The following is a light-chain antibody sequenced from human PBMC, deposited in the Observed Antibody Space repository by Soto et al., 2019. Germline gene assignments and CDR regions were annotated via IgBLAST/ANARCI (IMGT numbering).Light chain of an antibody. Sequence: QSALTQPASVSGSPGQSITISCIGTSGDIGGYNYVSWYQHHPGKVPKLIIYEVTDRPSEISTRFSGSKSGNTASLTISGLQAEDEADYYCSSYSSSSIVVFGGGTQLTVL. CDR3: SSYSSSSIVV. J-gene: IGLJ2*01. CDR2: EVT. V-gene: IGLV2-14*01. CDR1: SGDIGGYNY.